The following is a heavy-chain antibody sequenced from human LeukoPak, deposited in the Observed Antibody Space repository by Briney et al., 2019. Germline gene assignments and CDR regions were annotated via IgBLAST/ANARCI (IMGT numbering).Heavy chain of an antibody. V-gene: IGHV3-7*03. Sequence: GGSLRLSCAVSGFTFSNHWMTWVRQAPGEGLEWVASIKYGGTEKYYGDSVKGRFTISRDDSKNTLYLQMNSLRAEDTAVYYCAKKISGYDYNYYYGMDVWGQGTTVTVSS. D-gene: IGHD5-12*01. CDR3: AKKISGYDYNYYYGMDV. CDR1: GFTFSNHW. J-gene: IGHJ6*02. CDR2: IKYGGTEK.